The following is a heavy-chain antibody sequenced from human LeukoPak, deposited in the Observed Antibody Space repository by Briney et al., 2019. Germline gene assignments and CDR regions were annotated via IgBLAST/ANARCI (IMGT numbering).Heavy chain of an antibody. CDR1: GFAFSTYS. CDR2: ISSSSSYI. D-gene: IGHD4-23*01. J-gene: IGHJ4*02. CDR3: ARGDYGGNLEY. Sequence: PGGSLRLSCAASGFAFSTYSMIWVRQAPGKGLEWVSSISSSSSYIYYADSVKGRFTISRDNAKNSLYLQMNSLRAEDTAVYYCARGDYGGNLEYWGQGTLVTVSS. V-gene: IGHV3-21*01.